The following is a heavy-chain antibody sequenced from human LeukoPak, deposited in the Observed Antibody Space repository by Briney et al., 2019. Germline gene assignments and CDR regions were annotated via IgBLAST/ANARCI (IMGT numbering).Heavy chain of an antibody. CDR2: IYYSGST. Sequence: PSETLSLTCTVSGGSISSGDYYWSWIRQPPGKGLEWIGYIYYSGSTYYNPSLKSRVTISVDTSKNQFSLKLSSVTAADTAVYYCARGGGLAAAGHYYFDYWGQGTLVTVSS. CDR3: ARGGGLAAAGHYYFDY. CDR1: GGSISSGDYY. J-gene: IGHJ4*02. D-gene: IGHD6-13*01. V-gene: IGHV4-30-4*08.